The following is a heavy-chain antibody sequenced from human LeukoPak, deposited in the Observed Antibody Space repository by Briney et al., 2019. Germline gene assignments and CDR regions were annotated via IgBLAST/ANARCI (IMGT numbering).Heavy chain of an antibody. D-gene: IGHD2-15*01. Sequence: GGSLRLSCAASGFTFSSYAISWVRQPPGKGLEWISAISGSGGSTYYADSVKGRFTISRDNSKNTLYLQMNSLRAEDTAVYYCALLAYCSGGICYCTDFLGYVQHWGQGTLVTVSS. J-gene: IGHJ1*01. CDR3: ALLAYCSGGICYCTDFLGYVQH. V-gene: IGHV3-23*01. CDR2: ISGSGGST. CDR1: GFTFSSYA.